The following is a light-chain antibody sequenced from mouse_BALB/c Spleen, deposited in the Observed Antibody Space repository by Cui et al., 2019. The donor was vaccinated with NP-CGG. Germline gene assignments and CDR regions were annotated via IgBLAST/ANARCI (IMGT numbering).Light chain of an antibody. CDR2: GTN. J-gene: IGLJ1*01. V-gene: IGLV1*01. Sequence: QAVVTQESALTTSPGETVTLTCRSSTGAFTTSNYANWVQEKPDHFFTGLIGGTNNRVPGVPARFSGSLIGDKAALTITGAQTEDEAIYFCALWYSNHWVFGGGTKLTVL. CDR3: ALWYSNHWV. CDR1: TGAFTTSNY.